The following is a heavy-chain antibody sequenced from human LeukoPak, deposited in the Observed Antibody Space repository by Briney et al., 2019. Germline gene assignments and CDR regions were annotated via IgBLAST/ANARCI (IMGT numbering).Heavy chain of an antibody. CDR1: GFTFSSYA. CDR3: AKEEREAPGWNFDL. D-gene: IGHD1-26*01. Sequence: AGGSLRLSCAASGFTFSSYAMSWVRQAPGKGLEWVSGIRGTGASTYYADSVKGRFTISRDNSKNTLYLQMNSLRGEDTAVYYCAKEEREAPGWNFDLWGRGTLVTVSS. V-gene: IGHV3-23*01. J-gene: IGHJ2*01. CDR2: IRGTGAST.